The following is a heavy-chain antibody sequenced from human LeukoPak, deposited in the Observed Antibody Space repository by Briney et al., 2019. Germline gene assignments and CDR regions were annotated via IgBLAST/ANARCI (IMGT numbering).Heavy chain of an antibody. CDR2: INHSGST. Sequence: SETLSLTCAVYGGSFSGYYWSWIRQPPGKGLEWIGEINHSGSTNYNPSLKSRVTISVDTSKSQFSLKLSSVTAADTAVYYCARGRWLHPLDYWGQGTLVTVSS. D-gene: IGHD5-24*01. CDR1: GGSFSGYY. V-gene: IGHV4-34*01. CDR3: ARGRWLHPLDY. J-gene: IGHJ4*02.